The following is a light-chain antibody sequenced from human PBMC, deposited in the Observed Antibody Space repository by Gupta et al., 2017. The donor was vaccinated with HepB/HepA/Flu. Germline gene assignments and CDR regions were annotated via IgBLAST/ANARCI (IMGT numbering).Light chain of an antibody. V-gene: IGKV3-20*01. CDR1: QSVSSTS. CDR2: GAS. Sequence: EIMLTQSPGTLSLSPGERATLSCRASQSVSSTSLAWYQQKPGQAPRLFVYGASNRATGIPDRFSGSGSGTDFTLTISRLEPEDFAVYYCQHYDSSWWTFGQGTKVEIK. CDR3: QHYDSSWWT. J-gene: IGKJ1*01.